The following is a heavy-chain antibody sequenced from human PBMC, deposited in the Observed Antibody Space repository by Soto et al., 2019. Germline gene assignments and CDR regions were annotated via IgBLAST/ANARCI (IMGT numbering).Heavy chain of an antibody. CDR3: ATRITVFGLLIPPFDP. CDR1: GGSVNGYY. CDR2: INHTGVT. D-gene: IGHD3-3*01. Sequence: PSEILSLTCAVYGGSVNGYYCNWIRQPPWKGLEWIGEINHTGVTHYNPSLKSRVTMSVDTSKNQFSLSLSSVTAADTAIYYCATRITVFGLLIPPFDPWGQGTQVTVSP. J-gene: IGHJ5*02. V-gene: IGHV4-34*01.